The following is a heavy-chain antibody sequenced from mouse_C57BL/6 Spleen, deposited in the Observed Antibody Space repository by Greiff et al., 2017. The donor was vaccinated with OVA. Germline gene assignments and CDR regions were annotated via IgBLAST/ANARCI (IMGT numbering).Heavy chain of an antibody. D-gene: IGHD1-1*01. Sequence: QVQLQQSGAELVKPGASVKMSCKASGYTFTSYWITWVKQRPGQGLEWIGDIYPGSGSTNYNEKFKSKATLTVDTSSSTAYMQLSSLTSEDSAVYYCARSGSSPRYFDVWGTGTTVTVSS. V-gene: IGHV1-55*01. CDR3: ARSGSSPRYFDV. J-gene: IGHJ1*03. CDR1: GYTFTSYW. CDR2: IYPGSGST.